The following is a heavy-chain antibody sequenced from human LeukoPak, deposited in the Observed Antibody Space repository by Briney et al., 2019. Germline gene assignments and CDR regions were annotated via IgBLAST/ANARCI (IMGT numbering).Heavy chain of an antibody. V-gene: IGHV4-39*01. J-gene: IGHJ5*02. Sequence: SETLSLTCTVSGGSISSSSYYWGWIRQPPGKGLEWIGSIYYSGSTYYNPSLKSRVTISVDTSKNQFSLKLSSVTAADTAVYYCGRYKAAAGTVDPWGQGTLVTVSS. CDR1: GGSISSSSYY. D-gene: IGHD6-13*01. CDR3: GRYKAAAGTVDP. CDR2: IYYSGST.